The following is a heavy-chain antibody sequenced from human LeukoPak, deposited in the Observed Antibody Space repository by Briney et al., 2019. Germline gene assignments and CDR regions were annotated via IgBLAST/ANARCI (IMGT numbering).Heavy chain of an antibody. D-gene: IGHD3-22*01. J-gene: IGHJ4*02. V-gene: IGHV4-59*01. CDR1: GGSFSGYY. CDR3: ARGADDSSGYREFDY. Sequence: SETLSLTCAVYGGSFSGYYWSWIRQPPGRGLQWIGYIYYSGSTNYNPSLKSRVTISVDTSKNQFSLKLTSVTAADTAVYYCARGADDSSGYREFDYWGQGTLVSVSS. CDR2: IYYSGST.